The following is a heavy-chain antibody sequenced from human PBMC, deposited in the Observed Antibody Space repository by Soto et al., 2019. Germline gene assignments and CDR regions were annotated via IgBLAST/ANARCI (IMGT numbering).Heavy chain of an antibody. V-gene: IGHV4-39*01. D-gene: IGHD4-17*01. CDR1: GGSISSSSYY. Sequence: SSETLSLTCTVSGGSISSSSYYWGWIRQPPGKGLEWIGSIYYSGSTYYNPSLKSRVTISVDTSKNQFSLKLSSVTAADTAVYYCARLTYGDYVDYWGQGTLVTVSS. CDR3: ARLTYGDYVDY. J-gene: IGHJ4*02. CDR2: IYYSGST.